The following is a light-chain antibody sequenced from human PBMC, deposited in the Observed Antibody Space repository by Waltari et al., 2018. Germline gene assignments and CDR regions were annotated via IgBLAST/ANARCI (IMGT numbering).Light chain of an antibody. CDR1: QTVLYNSNNKNY. J-gene: IGKJ4*01. CDR3: QQYYSTLT. V-gene: IGKV4-1*01. Sequence: DIVMTQSPDSLAVSLGERATINCKSSQTVLYNSNNKNYVAWYQQKPGQPPKLLIYWASTRESGVPDRFSGSGSGTDFTLTISSLQAEDVAVYYCQQYYSTLTFGGGTKVEIK. CDR2: WAS.